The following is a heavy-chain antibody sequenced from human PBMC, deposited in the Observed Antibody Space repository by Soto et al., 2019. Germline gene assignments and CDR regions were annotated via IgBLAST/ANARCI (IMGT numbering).Heavy chain of an antibody. CDR1: GGSFSSYA. J-gene: IGHJ5*02. Sequence: QVQLVQSGDEVKKPGSSVKVSCKASGGSFSSYAFSWVRQAPGQGLEWMGGIIPSFGTPNYAQRFQGRVTISADESTTTVYMDVRRLRSEDTAVYYCARGSRSTVGPTGWFDPWGQGTLVTVSS. D-gene: IGHD4-4*01. CDR2: IIPSFGTP. CDR3: ARGSRSTVGPTGWFDP. V-gene: IGHV1-69*01.